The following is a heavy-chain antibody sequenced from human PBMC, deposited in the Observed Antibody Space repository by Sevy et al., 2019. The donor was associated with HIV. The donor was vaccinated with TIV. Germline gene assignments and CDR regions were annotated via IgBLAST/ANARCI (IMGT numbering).Heavy chain of an antibody. CDR2: IYTSGST. CDR3: ARDGYGGNSHYFDY. D-gene: IGHD4-17*01. V-gene: IGHV4-4*07. J-gene: IGHJ4*02. Sequence: SETLSLTCTVSGGSISSYYWSWIRQPAGKGLEWIGRIYTSGSTNYNPPLKSRVTMSVDTSKNQFSLKLSSVTAADTAVYYCARDGYGGNSHYFDYWGQGTLVTVSS. CDR1: GGSISSYY.